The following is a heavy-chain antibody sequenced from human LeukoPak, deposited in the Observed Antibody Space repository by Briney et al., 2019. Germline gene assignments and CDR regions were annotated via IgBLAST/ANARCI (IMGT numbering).Heavy chain of an antibody. CDR2: IIPIFGTA. CDR3: AKVEVVGATRGFDY. Sequence: GASVKVSCKASGGTFSSYAISWVRQAPGQGLEWMGGIIPIFGTANYAQKFQGRVTITADESTSTAYMELSSLRSEDTAVYYCAKVEVVGATRGFDYWGQGTLVTVSS. J-gene: IGHJ4*02. V-gene: IGHV1-69*13. D-gene: IGHD1-26*01. CDR1: GGTFSSYA.